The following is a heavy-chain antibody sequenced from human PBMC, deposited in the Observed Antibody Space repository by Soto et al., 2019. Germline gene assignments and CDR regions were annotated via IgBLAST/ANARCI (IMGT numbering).Heavy chain of an antibody. CDR1: GYTFTSYA. Sequence: ASVKVSCKASGYTFTSYAMHWVRQAPGQRLEWMGRINAGNGNTKYSQKFQGRVTITRDTSASTAYMELSSLRSEDTAVYYCARPGRYSSGWYSFDYWGQGTLVTVSS. J-gene: IGHJ4*02. CDR2: INAGNGNT. V-gene: IGHV1-3*01. CDR3: ARPGRYSSGWYSFDY. D-gene: IGHD6-19*01.